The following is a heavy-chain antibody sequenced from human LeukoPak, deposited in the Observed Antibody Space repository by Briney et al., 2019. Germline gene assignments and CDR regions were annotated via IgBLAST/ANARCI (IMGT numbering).Heavy chain of an antibody. CDR1: GFTFSSYA. Sequence: GRSLRLSCAASGFTFSSYAMHWVRQAPGKGLEWVAVISYDGSNKYYADSVKGRFTISRDNSKNTLYLQMNSLRDEDTAVYYCARDEAYQLLLWGQGTLVTVSS. CDR3: ARDEAYQLLL. J-gene: IGHJ4*02. D-gene: IGHD2-2*01. CDR2: ISYDGSNK. V-gene: IGHV3-30*04.